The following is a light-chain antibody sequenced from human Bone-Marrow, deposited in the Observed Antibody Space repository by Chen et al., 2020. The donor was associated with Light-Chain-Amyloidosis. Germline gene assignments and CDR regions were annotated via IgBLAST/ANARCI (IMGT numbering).Light chain of an antibody. CDR2: WAS. CDR1: QSVLYSSNNKNY. J-gene: IGKJ3*01. CDR3: QQYYSTPLT. V-gene: IGKV4-1*01. Sequence: DIVMTQSPDSLAVSLGERATINCKSSQSVLYSSNNKNYLAWYQQKPGQPPKLLIYWASTRESGVPDRFRGSGSGTDFTLTISSLQAEDVAVYYCQQYYSTPLTFGPGIKVDIK.